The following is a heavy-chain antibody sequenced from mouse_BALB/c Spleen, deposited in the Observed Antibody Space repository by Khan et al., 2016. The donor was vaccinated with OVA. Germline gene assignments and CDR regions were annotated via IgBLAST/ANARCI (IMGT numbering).Heavy chain of an antibody. J-gene: IGHJ3*01. D-gene: IGHD1-2*01. CDR2: ISPGSGDT. Sequence: QVQLQQSGAELARPGASVKLSCKASGYTFTDYYINWVKQRTGQGLEWIGEISPGSGDTYYNEKFKGQATLTADNTTTTAYMQRSGRTSEASAVYYCASRNYFGYTCAYWGQGTLVTVS. V-gene: IGHV1-77*01. CDR1: GYTFTDYY. CDR3: ASRNYFGYTCAY.